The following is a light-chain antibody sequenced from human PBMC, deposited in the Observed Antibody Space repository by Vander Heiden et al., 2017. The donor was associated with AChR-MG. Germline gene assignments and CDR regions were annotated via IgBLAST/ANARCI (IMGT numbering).Light chain of an antibody. J-gene: IGLJ2*01. CDR1: SSNIGNKY. CDR2: DNE. V-gene: IGLV1-51*01. Sequence: QSVLTQPPSVSAAPGQKVTISRSGSSSNIGNKYVSWYQQRPGAAPTLLIYDNERRPAGIPDRFSASKSGASATLGSTGRQTGDEADYYCGTGDTSLPVFGGGTKLTVL. CDR3: GTGDTSLPV.